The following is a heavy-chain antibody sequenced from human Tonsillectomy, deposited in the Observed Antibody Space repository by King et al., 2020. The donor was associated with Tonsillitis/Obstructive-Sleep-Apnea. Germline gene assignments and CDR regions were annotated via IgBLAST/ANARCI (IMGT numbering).Heavy chain of an antibody. J-gene: IGHJ3*02. CDR3: ARDLYYDISGYYYPDAFEI. Sequence: VQLQESGPGLVKPSQTLSLTCTVSGGSISSGGYYWSWIRQHPGKGLEWIGYIYYSGSTYYNPSLKSRVTISVDTSKNQFSLKLSSVTAADTAVSYCARDLYYDISGYYYPDAFEIWGQGTMVTVSS. CDR1: GGSISSGGYY. D-gene: IGHD3-22*01. V-gene: IGHV4-31*03. CDR2: IYYSGST.